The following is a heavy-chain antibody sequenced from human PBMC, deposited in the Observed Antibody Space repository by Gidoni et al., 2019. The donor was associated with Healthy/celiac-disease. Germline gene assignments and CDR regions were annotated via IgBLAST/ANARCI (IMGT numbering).Heavy chain of an antibody. D-gene: IGHD3-9*01. V-gene: IGHV3-15*01. J-gene: IGHJ4*02. Sequence: EVQLVESGGGLVKPGGSLRLSCAASGFTFRHAWMSWVRQAPGKGLEWVGRIKSKADGGTTDYAAPLKGRFTISRDDSKNTLYLQMNSLKTEDTAVYYCTTAWYYDILTGYYNLDYWGQGTLVTVSA. CDR3: TTAWYYDILTGYYNLDY. CDR1: GFTFRHAW. CDR2: IKSKADGGTT.